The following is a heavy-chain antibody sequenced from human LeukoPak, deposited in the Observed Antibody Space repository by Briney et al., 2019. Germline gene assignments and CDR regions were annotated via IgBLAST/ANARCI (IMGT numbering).Heavy chain of an antibody. CDR3: AGSFIGGRLRLGYCSGGSCFFDY. J-gene: IGHJ4*02. CDR2: INPNSGGT. CDR1: GYTFTGYY. V-gene: IGHV1-2*04. Sequence: GASVKVSCKASGYTFTGYYMHWVRQAPGQGLGWMGWINPNSGGTNYAQKFQGWVTMTRDTSISTAYMELSRLRSDDTAVYYCAGSFIGGRLRLGYCSGGSCFFDYWGQGTLVTVSS. D-gene: IGHD2-15*01.